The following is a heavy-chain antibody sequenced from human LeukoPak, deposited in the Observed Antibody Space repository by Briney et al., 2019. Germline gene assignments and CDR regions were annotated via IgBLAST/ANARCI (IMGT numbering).Heavy chain of an antibody. Sequence: ASVKVSCKASGYTFTSYYMHWVRQAPGQGLEWMGWMNPNSGNTGYAQKFQGRVTMTRNTSISTAYMELSSLRSEDTAAYYCARATSYGYGVDYWGQGTLVTVSS. CDR3: ARATSYGYGVDY. CDR1: GYTFTSYY. D-gene: IGHD5-18*01. V-gene: IGHV1-8*02. CDR2: MNPNSGNT. J-gene: IGHJ4*02.